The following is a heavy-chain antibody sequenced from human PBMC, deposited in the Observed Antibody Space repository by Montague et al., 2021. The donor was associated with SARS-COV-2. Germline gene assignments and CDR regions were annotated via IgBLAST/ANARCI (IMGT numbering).Heavy chain of an antibody. Sequence: SETLSLTCTVSGGSISSYYWSWIRQPPGKGLEWIGYFFYIGSTNYNPSLKSRVTISLDTSKNQFSLNLTSVTAADTAVYYCARHNRVAEYDISGYHYYYGFDVWGQGTPVTVSS. CDR2: FFYIGST. CDR1: GGSISSYY. CDR3: ARHNRVAEYDISGYHYYYGFDV. D-gene: IGHD3-22*01. V-gene: IGHV4-59*08. J-gene: IGHJ6*02.